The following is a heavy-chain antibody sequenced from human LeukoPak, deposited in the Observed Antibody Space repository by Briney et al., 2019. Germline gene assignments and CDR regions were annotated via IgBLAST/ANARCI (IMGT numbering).Heavy chain of an antibody. CDR1: DSTFTAYA. D-gene: IGHD2/OR15-2a*01. Sequence: GGSLRLSCRALDSTFTAYAIGWCRQAPGKGLEWVSLISGSGGSTYYADSVKGRFTISRDNSKSTLYLQMNSLRADDPDVYHSARAYFLIASSSELQYFDYWGRGTLVTASS. J-gene: IGHJ2*01. CDR2: ISGSGGST. CDR3: ARAYFLIASSSELQYFDY. V-gene: IGHV3-23*01.